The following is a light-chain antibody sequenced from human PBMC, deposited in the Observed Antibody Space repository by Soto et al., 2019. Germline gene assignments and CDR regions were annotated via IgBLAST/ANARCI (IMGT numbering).Light chain of an antibody. CDR3: ASWDESLNRLV. V-gene: IGLV2-11*01. CDR1: SSDVGGYNY. Sequence: QSALTQPRSVSGSPGQSVTISCTGTSSDVGGYNYVSWYQQHPGKAPKLMIYDVSKRPSGLPDRFSGSKSGNTASLTISGLQAEDDAEYFCASWDESLNRLVFGGGTKVTVL. CDR2: DVS. J-gene: IGLJ3*02.